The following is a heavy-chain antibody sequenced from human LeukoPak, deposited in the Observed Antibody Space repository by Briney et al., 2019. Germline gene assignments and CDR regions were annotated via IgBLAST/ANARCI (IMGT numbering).Heavy chain of an antibody. D-gene: IGHD1-26*01. CDR1: GFTFSDYA. CDR3: AKDRSIGTYYTFDH. CDR2: IRGSGVMT. J-gene: IGHJ4*02. Sequence: PGGSLRLSCAASGFTFSDYAMTWVRQAPGKGLEWVATIRGSGVMTYYADSVKGRFTVSGDNSKNPLYLQMSSLTAADTAVYYCAKDRSIGTYYTFDHWGQGTLVTVSS. V-gene: IGHV3-23*01.